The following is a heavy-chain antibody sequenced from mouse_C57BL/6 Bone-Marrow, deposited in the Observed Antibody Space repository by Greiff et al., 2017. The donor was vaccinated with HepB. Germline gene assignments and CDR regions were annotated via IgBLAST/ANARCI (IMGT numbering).Heavy chain of an antibody. CDR1: GYSITSGYY. CDR2: ISYDGSN. CDR3: ARIEDSLAY. V-gene: IGHV3-6*01. J-gene: IGHJ3*01. Sequence: DVKLVESGPGLVKPSQSLSLTCSVTGYSITSGYYWNWIRQFPGNKLEWMGYISYDGSNNYNPSLKNRISITRDTSKNQFFLKLNSVTTEDTATYYCARIEDSLAYWGQGTLVTVSA.